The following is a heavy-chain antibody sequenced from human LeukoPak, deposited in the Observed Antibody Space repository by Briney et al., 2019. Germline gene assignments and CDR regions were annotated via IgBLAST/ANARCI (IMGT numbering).Heavy chain of an antibody. J-gene: IGHJ4*02. CDR2: IKQEGSEK. CDR1: GFTFSFW. CDR3: ARGFELDY. Sequence: GSLRLSCTASGFTFSFWMSWVRQAPGKGLEWVANIKQEGSEKYYVGSVKGRFTISRDDARNSLYLQMNSLRAEDTAVYFCARGFELDYWGQGTLVTVSS. V-gene: IGHV3-7*01.